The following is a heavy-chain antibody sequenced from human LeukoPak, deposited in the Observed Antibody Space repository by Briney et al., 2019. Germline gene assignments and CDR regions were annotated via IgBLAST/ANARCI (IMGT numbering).Heavy chain of an antibody. CDR2: ISGSGGST. Sequence: GGSLRLSCAASGFTFSSYAMSWVRQAPGKGLEWVSAISGSGGSTYYADSVKGRFTISRDNSKNTLYLQMNSLRAEDTAVYYCAKDSMGAWFGDSGAFDIWGQGTMVTVSS. J-gene: IGHJ3*02. CDR3: AKDSMGAWFGDSGAFDI. D-gene: IGHD3-10*01. CDR1: GFTFSSYA. V-gene: IGHV3-23*01.